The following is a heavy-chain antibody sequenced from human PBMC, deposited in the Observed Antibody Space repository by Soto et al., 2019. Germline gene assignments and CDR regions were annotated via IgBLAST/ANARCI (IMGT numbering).Heavy chain of an antibody. CDR1: GFTFSSYG. V-gene: IGHV3-30*18. J-gene: IGHJ4*02. CDR3: AKGPEGGSYLLSTGVTDFDY. D-gene: IGHD1-26*01. Sequence: QVQLVESGGGVVQPGRSLRLSCAASGFTFSSYGMHWVRQAPGKGLEWVAVISYDGSNKYYADSVKGRFTISRDNSKNTLYLQMNSLRAEDTAEYYCAKGPEGGSYLLSTGVTDFDYWGQGTLVTVSS. CDR2: ISYDGSNK.